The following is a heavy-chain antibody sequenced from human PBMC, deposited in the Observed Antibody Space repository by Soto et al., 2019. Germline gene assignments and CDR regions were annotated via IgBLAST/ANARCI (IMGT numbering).Heavy chain of an antibody. CDR2: IHHSGST. Sequence: PSETLSLTCAVSGDSISSSNWWSWVRQPPGKGLEWIGEIHHSGSTNYNSPLKSRVTISVDKSKNQFSLKLTSVTAADTAVYYCARGFYDTSSYYPYSFDYWGQGTLVTVSS. CDR3: ARGFYDTSSYYPYSFDY. J-gene: IGHJ4*02. V-gene: IGHV4-4*02. CDR1: GDSISSSNW. D-gene: IGHD3-22*01.